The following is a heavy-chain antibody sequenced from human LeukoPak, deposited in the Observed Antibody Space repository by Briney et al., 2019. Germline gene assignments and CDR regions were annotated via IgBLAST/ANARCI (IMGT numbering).Heavy chain of an antibody. V-gene: IGHV3-48*03. D-gene: IGHD1-1*01. CDR3: ARDQGRRGVDYFDY. J-gene: IGHJ4*02. CDR1: GFTFSSYE. CDR2: ISSSGSTI. Sequence: PGGSLRLSCAASGFTFSSYEMNWVRQAPGKGREWVSYISSSGSTIYYADSVKGRFTISRDNAKNSLYLQMNSLRAEDTAVYYCARDQGRRGVDYFDYWGQGTLVTVSS.